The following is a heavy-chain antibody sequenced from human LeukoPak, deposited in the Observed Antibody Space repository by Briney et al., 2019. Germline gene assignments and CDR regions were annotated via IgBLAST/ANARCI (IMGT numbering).Heavy chain of an antibody. CDR2: IYYTGKT. J-gene: IGHJ4*02. V-gene: IGHV4-61*03. CDR1: GDSISNGNYY. CDR3: ARSQNYYGSGDY. Sequence: PSETLSLTCTVSGDSISNGNYYWSWLRQPPGKALEWIGYIYYTGKTYYNPSLEGRVTILVDTSRNHFSVKLSSVTAADTAVYYCARSQNYYGSGDYWSQGTLVTVSS. D-gene: IGHD3-10*01.